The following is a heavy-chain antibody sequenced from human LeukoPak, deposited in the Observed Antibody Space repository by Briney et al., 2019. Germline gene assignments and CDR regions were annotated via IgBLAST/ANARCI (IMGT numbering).Heavy chain of an antibody. V-gene: IGHV4-30-2*01. Sequence: SETLSLTCAVSGGSISSGGYSWSWIRQPPGKGLEWIGYIYHSGSTNYNPSLKSRVTISVDTSKNQFSLKLSSVTAADTAVYYCARVEEVATTLPGYWGQGTLVTVSS. D-gene: IGHD5-24*01. J-gene: IGHJ4*02. CDR2: IYHSGST. CDR3: ARVEEVATTLPGY. CDR1: GGSISSGGYS.